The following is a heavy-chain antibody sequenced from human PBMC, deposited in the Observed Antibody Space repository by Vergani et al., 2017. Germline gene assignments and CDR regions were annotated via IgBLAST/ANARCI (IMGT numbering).Heavy chain of an antibody. CDR3: ARRSSSYCSSTSCYTVYYYYMDV. Sequence: QVQLQQWGAGLLKPSETLSLTCAVYGGSFSGYYWSWIRQPPGKGLEWIGEINHSGSTNYNPSRKSRVNISVDTSKSQFSLKLSSVTAADTAVYYCARRSSSYCSSTSCYTVYYYYMDVWGKGTTVTVSS. D-gene: IGHD2-2*02. J-gene: IGHJ6*03. CDR2: INHSGST. CDR1: GGSFSGYY. V-gene: IGHV4-34*01.